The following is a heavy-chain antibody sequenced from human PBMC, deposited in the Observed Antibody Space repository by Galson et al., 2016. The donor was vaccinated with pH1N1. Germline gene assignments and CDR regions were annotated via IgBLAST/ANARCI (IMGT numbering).Heavy chain of an antibody. CDR1: GAIFRSYA. CDR2: IMAIFGVV. J-gene: IGHJ4*02. CDR3: ARPSGIYASAWD. V-gene: IGHV1-69*13. Sequence: SVKVSCKASGAIFRSYAISWVRQAPGQGLEWMGKIMAIFGVVNYAQRFQGRVTITADESTSTVYMELSSLRSDDTAVYYCARPSGIYASAWDWGQGTLVTVSS. D-gene: IGHD6-19*01.